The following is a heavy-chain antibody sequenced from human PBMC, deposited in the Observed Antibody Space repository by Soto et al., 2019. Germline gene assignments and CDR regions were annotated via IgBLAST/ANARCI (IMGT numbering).Heavy chain of an antibody. CDR1: GFTYSRDG. CDR3: AKERATTTAFDY. V-gene: IGHV3-23*01. J-gene: IGHJ4*02. CDR2: ISDNGGST. D-gene: IGHD4-17*01. Sequence: SLRLSCAASGFTYSRDGMSWVRRAPGKGLEWVSFISDNGGSTYYADSVKGRFTISRDNTKNTLFLQMSSLRAEDTAVYYCAKERATTTAFDYWGQGALVTVSS.